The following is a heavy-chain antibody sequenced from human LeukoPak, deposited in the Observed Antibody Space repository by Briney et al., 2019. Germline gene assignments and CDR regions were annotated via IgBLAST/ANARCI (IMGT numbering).Heavy chain of an antibody. D-gene: IGHD2-2*01. CDR1: GGSFSGYY. Sequence: PSETLSLTCAVYGGSFSGYYWSWIRQPAGKGLEWIGRIYTSGSTNYNPSLKSRVTMSVDTSKNQFSLKLTSVAAADTAVYCCARGCSSTSCPSTYYYYYMDVWGKGTTVTVSS. CDR2: IYTSGST. CDR3: ARGCSSTSCPSTYYYYYMDV. J-gene: IGHJ6*03. V-gene: IGHV4-59*10.